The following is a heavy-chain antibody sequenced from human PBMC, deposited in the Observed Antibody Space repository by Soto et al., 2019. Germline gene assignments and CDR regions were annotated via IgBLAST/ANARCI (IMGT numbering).Heavy chain of an antibody. V-gene: IGHV1-69*13. CDR2: IIPIFGTA. CDR3: ARQGNYYYYGMDV. D-gene: IGHD3-10*01. J-gene: IGHJ6*02. CDR1: GGTFSSYA. Sequence: ASVKVSCKASGGTFSSYASSWVRQAPGQGLEWMGGIIPIFGTANYAQKFQGRVTITADESTSTAYMELSSLRSEDTAVYYCARQGNYYYYGMDVWGQGTTVTVSS.